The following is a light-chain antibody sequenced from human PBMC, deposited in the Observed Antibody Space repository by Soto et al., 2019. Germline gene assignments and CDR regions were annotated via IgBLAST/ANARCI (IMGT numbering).Light chain of an antibody. CDR3: SSYTSSTDYV. Sequence: QSALTQPASVSGSPGQSITISCTGTTSDFGFYNYVSWYQHHPGKAPKLLIYEVTNRHSGVSNRFSGCKSGNTASLTISGLQAEDEADYYCSSYTSSTDYVFGTGTKVTVL. CDR2: EVT. CDR1: TSDFGFYNY. J-gene: IGLJ1*01. V-gene: IGLV2-14*01.